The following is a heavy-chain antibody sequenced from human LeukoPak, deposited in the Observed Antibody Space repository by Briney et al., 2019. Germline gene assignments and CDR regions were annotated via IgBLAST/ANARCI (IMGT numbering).Heavy chain of an antibody. J-gene: IGHJ4*02. V-gene: IGHV4-39*07. CDR1: GGSISSSSYY. D-gene: IGHD3-3*01. CDR2: IYYSGGT. CDR3: ARSFDYDFWSGYRYYFDY. Sequence: PSETLSLTCTVSGGSISSSSYYWGWIRQPPGKGLEWIGSIYYSGGTYSNPSLKSRVTISGDTSKNRFSLKLSSVTAADTAVYYCARSFDYDFWSGYRYYFDYWGQGTLVTVSS.